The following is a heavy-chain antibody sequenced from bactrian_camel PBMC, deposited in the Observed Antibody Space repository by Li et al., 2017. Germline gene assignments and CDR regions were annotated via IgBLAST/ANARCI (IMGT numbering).Heavy chain of an antibody. CDR2: IDNAGSA. V-gene: IGHV3S55*01. D-gene: IGHD3*01. J-gene: IGHJ4*01. Sequence: HVQLVESGGGSVQAGGSLRLSCAASGDTYSGSCMGWFRQGSGKEREGVAAIDNAGSATYTYAVQGRFTISQDNAKNTLYLRMNNLKTEDTAVYYCAKGGRLTSVSDLAAGITYRGQGTQVTVS. CDR1: GDTYSGSC. CDR3: AKGGRLTSVSDLAAGITY.